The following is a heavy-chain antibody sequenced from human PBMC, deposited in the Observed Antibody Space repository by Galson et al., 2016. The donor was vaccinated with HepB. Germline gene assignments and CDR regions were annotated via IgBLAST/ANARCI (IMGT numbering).Heavy chain of an antibody. Sequence: SLRLSCAASGFTFSSYGMSWVRQAPGKGLEWVSSISATGGSTYYADPLKGRFTIARGNSKDALFLQMNSLRAEDTAVYYCAKDPYYYGSGASVFDSWGQGTLVTVSS. CDR3: AKDPYYYGSGASVFDS. J-gene: IGHJ4*02. CDR1: GFTFSSYG. CDR2: ISATGGST. D-gene: IGHD3-10*01. V-gene: IGHV3-23*01.